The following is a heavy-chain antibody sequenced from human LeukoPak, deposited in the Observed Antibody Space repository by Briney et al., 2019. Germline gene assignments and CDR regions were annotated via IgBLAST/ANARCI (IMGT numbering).Heavy chain of an antibody. V-gene: IGHV4-39*07. J-gene: IGHJ4*02. Sequence: SETLSLTCTVSGGSISSGSYYWGWIRQPPGKGLEWIGSIYYSGSTYYNPSLKSRVTISVDSSKNQFSLKLSSVTAADTAVYYCAREYWGYYDDSGYPFDNWGQGTLVTVSS. D-gene: IGHD3-22*01. CDR2: IYYSGST. CDR1: GGSISSGSYY. CDR3: AREYWGYYDDSGYPFDN.